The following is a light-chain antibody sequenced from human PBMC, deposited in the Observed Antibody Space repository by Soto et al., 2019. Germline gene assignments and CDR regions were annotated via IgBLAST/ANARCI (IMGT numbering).Light chain of an antibody. CDR2: DAS. CDR3: QQRSNWPLIT. J-gene: IGKJ5*01. Sequence: ALTQSPATLSLSPGERATLSCRASQSVSSYLAWYQQKPGQAPRLLIYDASNRATGIPARFSGSGSGTDFTLTISSLEPEDFAVYYCQQRSNWPLITFGQGTRLEI. CDR1: QSVSSY. V-gene: IGKV3-11*01.